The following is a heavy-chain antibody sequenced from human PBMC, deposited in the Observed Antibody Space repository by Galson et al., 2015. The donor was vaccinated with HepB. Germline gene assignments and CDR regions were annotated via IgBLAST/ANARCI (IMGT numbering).Heavy chain of an antibody. D-gene: IGHD2-2*01. Sequence: SVKVSCKASGYTFTSYAMNWVRQAPGQGLEWMGWINTNTGNPTYAQGFTGRFVFSLDTSVSTAYLQISSLKAEDTAVYYCARGAVPAAMIYYYGMDVWGQGTTVTVSS. J-gene: IGHJ6*02. V-gene: IGHV7-4-1*02. CDR2: INTNTGNP. CDR1: GYTFTSYA. CDR3: ARGAVPAAMIYYYGMDV.